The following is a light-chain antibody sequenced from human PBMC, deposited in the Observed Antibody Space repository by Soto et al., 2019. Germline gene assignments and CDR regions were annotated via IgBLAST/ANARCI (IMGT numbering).Light chain of an antibody. V-gene: IGKV3D-15*01. J-gene: IGKJ2*01. CDR3: QQYGTSLYT. CDR1: QSVSYN. Sequence: ETVMTQSPATLSVSPGDRATLSCSASQSVSYNLAWYQQKPGQAPRLLIYDASTRATGIPARFSGSASGTEFTLTISSLLSEDFAVYYCQQYGTSLYTFGQGTKVDIK. CDR2: DAS.